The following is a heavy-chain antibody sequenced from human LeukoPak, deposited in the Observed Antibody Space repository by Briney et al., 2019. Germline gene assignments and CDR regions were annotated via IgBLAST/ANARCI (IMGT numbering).Heavy chain of an antibody. CDR2: IKQDGSEK. CDR1: GFTFSSYW. V-gene: IGHV3-7*01. J-gene: IGHJ6*02. CDR3: ARGAGELLYFRDYYYYYGMDV. Sequence: GGSLRLSRAASGFTFSSYWMSWVRQAPGKGLEWVANIKQDGSEKYYVDSVKGRFTISRDNAKNSLYLQMNSLRAEDTAVYYCARGAGELLYFRDYYYYYGMDVWGQGTTVTVSS. D-gene: IGHD3-10*01.